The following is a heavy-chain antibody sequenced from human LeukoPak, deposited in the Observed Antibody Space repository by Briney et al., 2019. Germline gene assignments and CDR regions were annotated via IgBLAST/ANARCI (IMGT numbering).Heavy chain of an antibody. V-gene: IGHV5-51*01. CDR2: IFPGDPDT. CDR1: GYTFTDYW. J-gene: IGHJ4*02. CDR3: ARQATMLRGPDY. Sequence: GESLKISCKGSGYTFTDYWIGWVRQMPGRGLEWMGTIFPGDPDTRYSPSFQGQVTISADKSITTAYLHWSSLKASDTAIYYCARQATMLRGPDYWGQGTLVTVSS. D-gene: IGHD3-10*01.